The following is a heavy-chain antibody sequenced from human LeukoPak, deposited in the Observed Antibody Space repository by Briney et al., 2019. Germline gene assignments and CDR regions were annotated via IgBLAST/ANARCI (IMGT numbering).Heavy chain of an antibody. V-gene: IGHV4-34*01. CDR2: INNSGST. CDR3: ARAKAGSSGYNFAFDI. J-gene: IGHJ3*02. CDR1: GGSFSGYH. D-gene: IGHD3-22*01. Sequence: SETLSLTCGVYGGSFSGYHWTWIRQPPGKGLEWIGEINNSGSTNYNPSLKSRVIISLDTSKTQLSLKLTSVTAADTAVYYGARAKAGSSGYNFAFDIWGQGTMVTVSS.